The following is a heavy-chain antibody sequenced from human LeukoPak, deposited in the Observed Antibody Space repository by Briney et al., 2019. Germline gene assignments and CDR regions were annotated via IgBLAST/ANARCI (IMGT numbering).Heavy chain of an antibody. Sequence: GGSLRLSCAASGFTFDDYAMHWVRQAPGKGLEWVSGISYNSDTIAYADSVKGRFTISRDNAKNSLYLQINSLRAGDTALYYCAKDYCGGDCYSGWYFDLWGRGTLVTVSS. CDR3: AKDYCGGDCYSGWYFDL. CDR1: GFTFDDYA. J-gene: IGHJ2*01. CDR2: ISYNSDTI. D-gene: IGHD2-21*02. V-gene: IGHV3-9*01.